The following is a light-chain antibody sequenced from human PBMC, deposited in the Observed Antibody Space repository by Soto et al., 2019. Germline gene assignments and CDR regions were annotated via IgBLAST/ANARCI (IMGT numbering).Light chain of an antibody. J-gene: IGKJ1*01. V-gene: IGKV3-20*01. CDR3: QQYMSSVT. CDR1: QSVDTTF. Sequence: EIVLTQSPGSLSLSPGQRATLSCRASQSVDTTFFAWYQKKPGQAPRLLIYGASKMATGIPARVSGSGSGTDFTLIISRLEPEDFAVYYCQQYMSSVTFGQGTKVEIK. CDR2: GAS.